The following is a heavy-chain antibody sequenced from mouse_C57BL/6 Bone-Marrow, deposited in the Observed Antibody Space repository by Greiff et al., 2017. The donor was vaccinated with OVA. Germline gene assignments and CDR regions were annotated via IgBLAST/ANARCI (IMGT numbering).Heavy chain of an antibody. V-gene: IGHV1-19*01. CDR3: ARRGNYDGSSYPFAD. CDR2: INPYNGGT. D-gene: IGHD1-1*01. CDR1: GYTFTDYY. J-gene: IGHJ3*01. Sequence: EVQLQQSGPVLVKPGASVKMSCKASGYTFTDYYMNWVQQSHGKSLEWIGVINPYNGGTSYNQKFKGQATLTVDKYSSTDYMELKSLTSEDSAVYDCARRGNYDGSSYPFADWGQGTLVTVSA.